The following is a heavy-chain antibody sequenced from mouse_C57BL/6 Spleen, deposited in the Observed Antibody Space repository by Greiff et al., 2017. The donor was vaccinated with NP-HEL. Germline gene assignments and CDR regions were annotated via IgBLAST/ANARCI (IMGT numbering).Heavy chain of an antibody. CDR2: IYPSDSET. J-gene: IGHJ2*01. V-gene: IGHV1-61*01. Sequence: VQLQQSGAELVRPGSSVKLSCKASGYTFTSYWMEWVKQRPGQGLEWIGNIYPSDSETHYNQKFKDKATLTVDKSSSTAYMQLSSLTSEDSAVYYCARGDYYGSRNYWGQGTTLTVSS. CDR3: ARGDYYGSRNY. D-gene: IGHD1-1*01. CDR1: GYTFTSYW.